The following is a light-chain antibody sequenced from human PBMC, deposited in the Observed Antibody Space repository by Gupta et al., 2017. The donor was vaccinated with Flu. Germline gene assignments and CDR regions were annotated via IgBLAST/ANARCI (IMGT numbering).Light chain of an antibody. CDR2: GAS. CDR3: QQYNNGPPYT. CDR1: QSVSSN. J-gene: IGKJ2*01. Sequence: ATLSVSPGERATLSCRASQSVSSNLAWYQQKPGQAPRLLIYGASTRATGIPARFSGSGSGTEFTLTISSLQSEDFAVYYCQQYNNGPPYTFGQRTKLEIK. V-gene: IGKV3-15*01.